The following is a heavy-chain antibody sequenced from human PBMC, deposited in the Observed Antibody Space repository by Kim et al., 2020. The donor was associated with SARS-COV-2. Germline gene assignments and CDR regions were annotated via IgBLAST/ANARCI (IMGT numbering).Heavy chain of an antibody. CDR3: ARDGYSSVRPHYYFDY. CDR2: ISYDGSNK. D-gene: IGHD5-18*01. CDR1: GFIFNSFA. J-gene: IGHJ4*02. Sequence: GGSLRLSCAASGFIFNSFAMYWVRQAPGKGLEWVAVISYDGSNKYYADSVKGRFTISRDNSKNTLYLQMNSLRAEDTAVYYCARDGYSSVRPHYYFDYWGQGTLVTVSS. V-gene: IGHV3-30-3*01.